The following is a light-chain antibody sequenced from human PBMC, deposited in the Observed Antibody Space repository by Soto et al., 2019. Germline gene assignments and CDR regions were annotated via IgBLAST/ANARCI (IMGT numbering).Light chain of an antibody. CDR1: QSVSSN. CDR2: GAS. Sequence: EIAITQSRSTLSVSPGERATLSCRASQSVSSNLAWYQQKPGQAPRLLIYGASTRATGIPARFSGSGSGTEFTLTISSLQSEDFAVYYCQQYNNWPQTFGQGSKVDI. V-gene: IGKV3-15*01. CDR3: QQYNNWPQT. J-gene: IGKJ1*01.